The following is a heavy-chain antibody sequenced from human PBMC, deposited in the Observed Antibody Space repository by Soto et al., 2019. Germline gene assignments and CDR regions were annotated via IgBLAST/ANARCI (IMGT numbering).Heavy chain of an antibody. J-gene: IGHJ4*02. CDR3: ARGGSESDY. V-gene: IGHV3-7*01. CDR1: GFTFSHYW. CDR2: MKEDGREK. Sequence: EVQLVESGGGLVQPGGSLRLSCAASGFTFSHYWMTWVRQAPGKGLEWVANMKEDGREKNYVDSVKGRFTISRDNAKNSLYLQMNSLRAEDTAMYYCARGGSESDYWGQGTLVTVSS. D-gene: IGHD3-16*01.